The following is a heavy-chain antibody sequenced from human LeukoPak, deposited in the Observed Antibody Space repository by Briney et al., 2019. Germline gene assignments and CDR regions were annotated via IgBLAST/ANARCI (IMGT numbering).Heavy chain of an antibody. CDR3: ARDPNGDYIGAFDF. CDR2: ISGSGGSA. D-gene: IGHD4-17*01. J-gene: IGHJ3*01. Sequence: GGSLRLSCAASGFTFSSYVMNWVRQPPGKGLEWVSSISGSGGSAFYVDSVKGRFTISRDNSKKTLYLQMRSLRAEDTAIYYCARDPNGDYIGAFDFGGQGTLVTVSS. V-gene: IGHV3-23*01. CDR1: GFTFSSYV.